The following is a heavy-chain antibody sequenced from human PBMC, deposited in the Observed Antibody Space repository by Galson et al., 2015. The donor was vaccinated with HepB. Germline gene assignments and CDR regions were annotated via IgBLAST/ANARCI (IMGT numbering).Heavy chain of an antibody. CDR1: GYTFTSYG. CDR2: ISAILGIA. CDR3: ARAYCSSTSCSEDVYYYYYGMDV. J-gene: IGHJ6*02. D-gene: IGHD2-2*01. Sequence: SVKVSCKASGYTFTSYGISWVRQAPGQGLEWMGWISAILGIANYAQKFQGRVTITADKSTSTAYMELSSLRSEDTAVYYCARAYCSSTSCSEDVYYYYYGMDVWGQGTTVTVSS. V-gene: IGHV1-69*10.